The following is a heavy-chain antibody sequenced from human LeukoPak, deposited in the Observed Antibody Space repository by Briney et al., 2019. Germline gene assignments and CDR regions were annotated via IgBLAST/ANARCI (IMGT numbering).Heavy chain of an antibody. V-gene: IGHV4-59*01. Sequence: KASETLSLTCTVSGGSISSCYWSWIRQPPGKGLEWIGYIYYSGSTNYNPSLKSRVTISVDTSKNQFSLKLSSVTAADTAVYYCARVKRGLVRRSVGFDYWGQGTLVTVSS. D-gene: IGHD3-10*01. CDR2: IYYSGST. CDR1: GGSISSCY. J-gene: IGHJ4*02. CDR3: ARVKRGLVRRSVGFDY.